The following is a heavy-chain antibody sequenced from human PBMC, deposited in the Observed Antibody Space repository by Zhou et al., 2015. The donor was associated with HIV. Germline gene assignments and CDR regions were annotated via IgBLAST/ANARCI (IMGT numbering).Heavy chain of an antibody. J-gene: IGHJ3*02. V-gene: IGHV1-69*01. D-gene: IGHD4-17*01. CDR2: IIPIFGTA. Sequence: QVQLVQSGAEVKKPGSSVKVSCKASGGTFSSYAISWVRQAPGQGLEWMGGIIPIFGTANYAQKFQGRVTITADESTSTAYMELSSLRSEDTAVYYCARDPGLMTTVTNDAFDIWAKGNGXRLF. CDR3: ARDPGLMTTVTNDAFDI. CDR1: GGTFSSYA.